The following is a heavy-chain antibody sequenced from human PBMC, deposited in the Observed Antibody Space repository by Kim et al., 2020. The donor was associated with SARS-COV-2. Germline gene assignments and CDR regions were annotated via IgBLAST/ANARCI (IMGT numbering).Heavy chain of an antibody. CDR1: GGSISSYY. CDR2: IYYSGST. Sequence: SETLSLTCTVSGGSISSYYWSWIRQPPGKGLEWIGYIYYSGSTNYNPSLKSRVTISVDTSKNQFSLKLSSVTAADTAVYYCARVVSTYYYGSGSYYIVGTYYYMDVWGKGTTSPSP. J-gene: IGHJ6*03. CDR3: ARVVSTYYYGSGSYYIVGTYYYMDV. V-gene: IGHV4-59*01. D-gene: IGHD3-10*01.